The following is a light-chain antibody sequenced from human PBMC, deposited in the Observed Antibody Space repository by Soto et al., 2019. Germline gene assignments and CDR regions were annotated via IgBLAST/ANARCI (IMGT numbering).Light chain of an antibody. CDR2: DAS. V-gene: IGKV3-11*01. CDR3: QQRSNWPRT. J-gene: IGKJ4*01. CDR1: QSVSSY. Sequence: EIVLTQSPATLSLSPGERATLSCRASQSVSSYLAWYQQKPGQAPRLLIYDASNRATGIPARFSGSGSGTEFTLTTSSMEPEDFAVYYCQQRSNWPRTFGGGTKVEIK.